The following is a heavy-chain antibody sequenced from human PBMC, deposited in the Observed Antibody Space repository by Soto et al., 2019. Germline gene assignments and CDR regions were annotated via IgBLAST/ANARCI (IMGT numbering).Heavy chain of an antibody. V-gene: IGHV1-3*01. CDR1: GYTFTSYA. CDR3: ARGIEITMVRTQTTNEPGFDY. Sequence: GASVKVSCKASGYTFTSYAMHWVRQAPGQRLEWMGWINAGNGNTKYSQKFQGRVTITRDTSASTAYMELSSLRSEDTAVYYCARGIEITMVRTQTTNEPGFDYWGQGTLVTVSS. D-gene: IGHD3-10*01. J-gene: IGHJ4*02. CDR2: INAGNGNT.